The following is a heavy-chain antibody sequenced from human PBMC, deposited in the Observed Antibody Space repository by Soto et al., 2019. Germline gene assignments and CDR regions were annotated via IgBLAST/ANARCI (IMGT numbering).Heavy chain of an antibody. CDR3: LALYDYGENYFDY. J-gene: IGHJ4*02. CDR2: IIPILGIA. D-gene: IGHD4-17*01. Sequence: ASVKVSCKASGGTFSSYTISWVRQAPGQGLEWMGRIIPILGIANYAQKFQGRVTITADKSTSTAYMELSSLRSEDTAVYYCLALYDYGENYFDYWGQGTLVTVSS. CDR1: GGTFSSYT. V-gene: IGHV1-69*02.